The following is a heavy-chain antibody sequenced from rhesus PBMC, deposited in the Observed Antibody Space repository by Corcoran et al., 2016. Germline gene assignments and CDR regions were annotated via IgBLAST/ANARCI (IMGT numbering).Heavy chain of an antibody. CDR3: ARDQEDDYGYYYTTLFDY. Sequence: QLQLQESGPGLVKPSETLSLTCAVSGGSISSNYWSWIRQPPGKGLEWIGRISGSGGSTDYTPSLKSRVTIPTDTSKNQFSLKLSSVTAADTAVYYCARDQEDDYGYYYTTLFDYWGQGVLVTVSS. CDR2: ISGSGGST. D-gene: IGHD3-9*01. CDR1: GGSISSNY. J-gene: IGHJ4*01. V-gene: IGHV4-173*01.